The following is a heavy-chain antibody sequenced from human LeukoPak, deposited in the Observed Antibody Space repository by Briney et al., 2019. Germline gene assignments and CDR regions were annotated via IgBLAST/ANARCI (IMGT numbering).Heavy chain of an antibody. CDR1: GYTFTGYY. V-gene: IGHV1-2*06. D-gene: IGHD4/OR15-4a*01. J-gene: IGHJ6*02. CDR3: AREGGALMYYYYGMDV. CDR2: INPNSGGT. Sequence: ASVKVSCKASGYTFTGYYMHWVRQAPGQGLEWMGRINPNSGGTNYAQKFQGRVTMTRDTSISTAYMELRSLRSDDTAVYYCAREGGALMYYYYGMDVWGQGTTVTVSS.